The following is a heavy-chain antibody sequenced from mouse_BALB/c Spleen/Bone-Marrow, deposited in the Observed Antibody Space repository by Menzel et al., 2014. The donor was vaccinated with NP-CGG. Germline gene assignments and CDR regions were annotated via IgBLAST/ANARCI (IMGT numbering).Heavy chain of an antibody. D-gene: IGHD1-1*01. V-gene: IGHV1S56*01. CDR1: GYTFTSYF. CDR2: IYPGNVNT. J-gene: IGHJ4*01. CDR3: ARWVVGRDYAMDY. Sequence: VQLQESGPELVKPGASVRISCKAPGYTFTSYFLHWVKQRPGQGLEWIGWIYPGNVNTKYNEKFKGKATLTADKSSSTAYMQLSSLTSEASAVYFCARWVVGRDYAMDYWGQGTSVTVSS.